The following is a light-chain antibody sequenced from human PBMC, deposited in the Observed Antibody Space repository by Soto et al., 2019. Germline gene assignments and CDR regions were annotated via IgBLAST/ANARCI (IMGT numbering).Light chain of an antibody. Sequence: EIVLTQSPPTLSLSPGERATLSCRASQSVSRSLAWYQQKPGHAPRLLIYDASNRATGIPARFSGSGSGTDFTLTISSLEPEDFAVYYCQQRSNSRTFGQGTRLEIK. V-gene: IGKV3-11*01. CDR3: QQRSNSRT. J-gene: IGKJ5*01. CDR2: DAS. CDR1: QSVSRS.